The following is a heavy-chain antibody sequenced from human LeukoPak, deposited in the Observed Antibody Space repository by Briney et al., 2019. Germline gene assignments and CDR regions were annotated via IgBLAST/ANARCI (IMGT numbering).Heavy chain of an antibody. CDR1: GYSISSGYY. Sequence: SETLSLTCAVSGYSISSGYYWGWIRQPPGKGPEWIGSIYHSGSTYYNPSLKSRVTISVDTSKNHFSLKLTSVTAADTAVYYCARTTVTNNWFDPWGQGTLVTVSS. J-gene: IGHJ5*02. V-gene: IGHV4-38-2*01. D-gene: IGHD4-11*01. CDR3: ARTTVTNNWFDP. CDR2: IYHSGST.